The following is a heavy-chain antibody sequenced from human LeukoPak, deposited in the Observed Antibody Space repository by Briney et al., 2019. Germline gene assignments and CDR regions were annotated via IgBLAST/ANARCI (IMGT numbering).Heavy chain of an antibody. CDR2: INHSGST. CDR3: ARGSGGEDYDLWSGYYFYFDY. J-gene: IGHJ4*02. CDR1: GGSFSGYY. D-gene: IGHD3-3*01. Sequence: PSETLSLTCAVYGGSFSGYYWSWIRQPPGKGLEWIGEINHSGSTNYNPSLKSRVTISVDTSKNQFSLKLSSVTAADTAVYYCARGSGGEDYDLWSGYYFYFDYWGQGTLVTVSS. V-gene: IGHV4-34*01.